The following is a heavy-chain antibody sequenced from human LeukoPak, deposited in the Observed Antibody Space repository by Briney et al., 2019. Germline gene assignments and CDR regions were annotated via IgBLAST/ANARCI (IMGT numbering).Heavy chain of an antibody. D-gene: IGHD6-6*01. Sequence: GGSLRLSCAASGFTFSSYSMNWVRQAPGKGLEGVSSISSSSSYIYYADSVKGRFTISRDNAKNSLYPQMNSLRAEDTAVYYCARDRTGIAARYFDYWGQGTLVTVSS. V-gene: IGHV3-21*01. CDR3: ARDRTGIAARYFDY. J-gene: IGHJ4*02. CDR2: ISSSSSYI. CDR1: GFTFSSYS.